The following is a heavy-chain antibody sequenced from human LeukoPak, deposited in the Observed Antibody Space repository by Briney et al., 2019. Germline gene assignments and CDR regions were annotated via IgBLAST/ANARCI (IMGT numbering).Heavy chain of an antibody. V-gene: IGHV4-39*07. J-gene: IGHJ4*02. Sequence: PSETLSLTCTVSGGSISSSRNYWGWIRQPPGKGLEWIGRIYTIGSSKYNPSLKSRVTMSVDTSKNQFSLKLSSVTAADTAVYYCARDIWVGYCSGGSCLEYYFDYWGQGTLVTVSS. CDR2: IYTIGSS. D-gene: IGHD2-15*01. CDR3: ARDIWVGYCSGGSCLEYYFDY. CDR1: GGSISSSRNY.